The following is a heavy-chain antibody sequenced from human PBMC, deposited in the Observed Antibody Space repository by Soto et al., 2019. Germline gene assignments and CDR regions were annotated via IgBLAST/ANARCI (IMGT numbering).Heavy chain of an antibody. CDR2: TYYRSKWYN. D-gene: IGHD3-9*01. CDR3: ARGTYFDWLLLAEGYYYYYMDV. Sequence: PSQTLSLTCAISGDSVSSNSAAWNWIRQSPSRGLEWLGRTYYRSKWYNDYAVSVKSRITINPDTSKNQFSLQLNSVTPEDTAVYYCARGTYFDWLLLAEGYYYYYMDVWGKRTTVTVSS. J-gene: IGHJ6*03. CDR1: GDSVSSNSAA. V-gene: IGHV6-1*01.